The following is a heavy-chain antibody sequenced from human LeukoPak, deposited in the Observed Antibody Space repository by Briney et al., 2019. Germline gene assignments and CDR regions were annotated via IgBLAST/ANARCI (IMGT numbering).Heavy chain of an antibody. CDR2: IYYSGST. CDR1: GDSISSSSYY. D-gene: IGHD5-18*01. Sequence: SETLSLTCTVSGDSISSSSYYWGWIRQPPGKGLEWIGNIYYSGSTYYNPSLKSRVTISVDTSKNQFSLQLTSVTADDTAVYYCARGNYGYNSWGQGTLVTVSS. V-gene: IGHV4-39*07. J-gene: IGHJ4*02. CDR3: ARGNYGYNS.